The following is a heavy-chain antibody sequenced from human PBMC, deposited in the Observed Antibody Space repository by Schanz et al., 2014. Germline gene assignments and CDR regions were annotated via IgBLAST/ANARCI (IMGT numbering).Heavy chain of an antibody. Sequence: QVQLVESGGGLVKPGGSLRLSCVASGFTFISYDIHWVRQAPGKGLEWVAVIRYDGRNKNFVESVKGRFTISRDNAKNSLYLQMNSLRAEDTAVYYCARPSDSSWYMDVWGKGTTVTVSS. V-gene: IGHV3-33*03. CDR2: IRYDGRNK. D-gene: IGHD2-21*02. CDR3: ARPSDSSWYMDV. CDR1: GFTFISYD. J-gene: IGHJ6*03.